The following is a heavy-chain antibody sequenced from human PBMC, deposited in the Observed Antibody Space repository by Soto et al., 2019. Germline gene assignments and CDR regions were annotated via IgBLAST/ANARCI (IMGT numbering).Heavy chain of an antibody. Sequence: QVHLQESGPGLVKPSGTLSLICSVSGESVGRGTNYWSWVRQAPGRGLEWIGYIFDDATTNYSPSFESRVSISLYAAKNQVSLKLTSVTAADTAIYYCARDRRGRADGFIYYYGMEVWGQGTSVTVSS. CDR1: GESVGRGTNY. CDR2: IFDDATT. J-gene: IGHJ6*02. V-gene: IGHV4-61*01. CDR3: ARDRRGRADGFIYYYGMEV. D-gene: IGHD4-17*01.